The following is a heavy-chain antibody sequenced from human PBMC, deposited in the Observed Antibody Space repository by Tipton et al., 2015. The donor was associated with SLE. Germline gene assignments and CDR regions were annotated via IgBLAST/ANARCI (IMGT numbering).Heavy chain of an antibody. Sequence: TLSLTCTVSGGSISSGDYYWSWIRQPPGKGLEWIGYIYYSGSTHYNPSLKSRVTISVDTSKNQFSLKLSSVTAADTAVYYCARRVREDYFDYWGQGTLVTVSS. CDR3: ARRVREDYFDY. V-gene: IGHV4-30-4*01. CDR1: GGSISSGDYY. J-gene: IGHJ4*02. CDR2: IYYSGST. D-gene: IGHD5-24*01.